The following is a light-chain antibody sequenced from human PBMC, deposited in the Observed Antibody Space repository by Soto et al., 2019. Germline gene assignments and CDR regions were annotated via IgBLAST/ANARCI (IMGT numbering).Light chain of an antibody. J-gene: IGKJ4*01. CDR3: QQYNEWPPLT. Sequence: EIVMTQSPDTLSVSPGDRATLSCRASQSVRTKLAWYQQKTGQPPRLLIYGASTRATGIPARFSGGGSETEFTLTITSLQSEDFAVYYCQQYNEWPPLTFGGGTKVEIK. CDR1: QSVRTK. CDR2: GAS. V-gene: IGKV3-15*01.